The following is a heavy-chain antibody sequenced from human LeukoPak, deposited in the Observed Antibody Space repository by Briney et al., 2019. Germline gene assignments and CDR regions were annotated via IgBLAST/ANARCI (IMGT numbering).Heavy chain of an antibody. J-gene: IGHJ4*02. D-gene: IGHD3-22*01. V-gene: IGHV3-30*03. CDR2: ISYDGSDK. CDR3: ARDLATSYYYDSSGLYFDY. CDR1: GFTFSSYG. Sequence: GGSLRLSCAASGFTFSSYGMHWVRQAPGKGLEWVAVISYDGSDKYYADSVKGRFTISRDNSKNTLYLQMNSLRAEDTAVYYCARDLATSYYYDSSGLYFDYWGQGTLVTVSS.